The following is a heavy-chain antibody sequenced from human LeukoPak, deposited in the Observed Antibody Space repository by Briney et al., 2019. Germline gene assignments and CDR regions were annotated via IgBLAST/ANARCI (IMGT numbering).Heavy chain of an antibody. CDR3: AMPTTAGD. J-gene: IGHJ4*02. Sequence: PSETLSLTCTVSGGSISSSSYYWGWIRQPPGKGLEWLGSIYYSGSTYYNPSLKSRVTISVDTSKNQFSLKLSSVTAADTAVYYCAMPTTAGDWGQGTLVTVSS. V-gene: IGHV4-39*01. CDR2: IYYSGST. CDR1: GGSISSSSYY. D-gene: IGHD4/OR15-4a*01.